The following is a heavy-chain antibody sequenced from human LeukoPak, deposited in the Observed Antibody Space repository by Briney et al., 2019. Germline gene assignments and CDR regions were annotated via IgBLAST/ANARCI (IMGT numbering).Heavy chain of an antibody. CDR1: GFTFSSYW. CDR2: VNSDGSSI. D-gene: IGHD2-15*01. Sequence: GGSLRLSCAASGFTFSSYWMHWVRQAPGKGLVWVSRVNSDGSSISYADSVEDRFTISRDNAKNTLYLQMNSLRAEDTAVYYCASLGYQRDYWGQGTLVTVSS. J-gene: IGHJ4*02. CDR3: ASLGYQRDY. V-gene: IGHV3-74*01.